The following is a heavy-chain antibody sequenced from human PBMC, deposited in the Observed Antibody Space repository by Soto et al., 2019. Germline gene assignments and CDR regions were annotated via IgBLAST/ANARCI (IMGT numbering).Heavy chain of an antibody. CDR1: GGSISSSKNY. CDR2: ISYSGST. D-gene: IGHD3-10*01. V-gene: IGHV4-39*01. CDR3: SRRYSFGSGKYGVDV. Sequence: KPWETLSLTGTVSGGSISSSKNYWGWIRQPPGKGLEWIGTISYSGSTYYNPSLNGRVIISADTSKNQFSLKLSSLTAADTAVYYCSRRYSFGSGKYGVDVWGQGTMVTVSS. J-gene: IGHJ6*02.